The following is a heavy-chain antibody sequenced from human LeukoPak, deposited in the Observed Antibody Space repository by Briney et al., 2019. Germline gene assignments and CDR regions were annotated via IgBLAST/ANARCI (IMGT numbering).Heavy chain of an antibody. CDR2: ISYTGTYI. V-gene: IGHV3-21*01. CDR1: AFSLSAYN. D-gene: IGHD1-26*01. Sequence: GGSLRLSCAASAFSLSAYNMNWVRQAPGKGLEWVSSISYTGTYIYYADSVKGRFTISRDNAKNSLYLQMNSLRVEDTAVYYCARDRRGIVGAIDYWGQGTLVTVSS. J-gene: IGHJ4*02. CDR3: ARDRRGIVGAIDY.